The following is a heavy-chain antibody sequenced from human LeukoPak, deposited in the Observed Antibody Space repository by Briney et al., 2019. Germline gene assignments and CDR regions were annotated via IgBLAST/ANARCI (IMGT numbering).Heavy chain of an antibody. CDR3: ARGSVQLWLGDY. CDR2: MNPNSGNT. J-gene: IGHJ4*02. D-gene: IGHD5-18*01. Sequence: ASVKVSCKASGYTFTSFGITWMRQAPGQGLEWMGWMNPNSGNTGYAQKFQGRVTMTRDTSISTAYMELSSLRSEDTAVYYCARGSVQLWLGDYWGQGTLVTVSS. CDR1: GYTFTSFG. V-gene: IGHV1-8*02.